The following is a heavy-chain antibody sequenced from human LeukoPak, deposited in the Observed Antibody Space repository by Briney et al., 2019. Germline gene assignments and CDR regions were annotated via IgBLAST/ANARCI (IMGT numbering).Heavy chain of an antibody. Sequence: SETLSLTCAVYGGSFSGYYWSWIRQPAGKGLEWIGRIYTSGSTNYNPSLKSRVTMSVDTSKNQFSLKLSSVTAADTAVYYCARSYYDILTGYYTHYYFDYWGQGTLVTVSS. CDR1: GGSFSGYY. J-gene: IGHJ4*02. CDR2: IYTSGST. CDR3: ARSYYDILTGYYTHYYFDY. V-gene: IGHV4-59*10. D-gene: IGHD3-9*01.